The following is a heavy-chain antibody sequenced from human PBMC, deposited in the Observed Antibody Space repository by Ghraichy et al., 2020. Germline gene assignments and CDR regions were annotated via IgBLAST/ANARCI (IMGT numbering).Heavy chain of an antibody. D-gene: IGHD5-24*01. V-gene: IGHV3-21*01. Sequence: AGSLRLSCAASGFTFSSYSMNWVRQAPGKGLEWVSSISSSSSYIYYADSVKGRFTISRDNAKNSLYLQMNSLRAEDTAVYYCARDGGDGYNFDYWGQGTLVTVSS. CDR3: ARDGGDGYNFDY. CDR1: GFTFSSYS. CDR2: ISSSSSYI. J-gene: IGHJ4*02.